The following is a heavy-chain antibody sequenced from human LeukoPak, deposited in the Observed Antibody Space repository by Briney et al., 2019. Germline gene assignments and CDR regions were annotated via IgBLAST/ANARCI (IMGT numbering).Heavy chain of an antibody. D-gene: IGHD3-22*01. CDR1: GDSRISNGYR. Sequence: SETLSLTFVVSGDSRISNGYRWSWVRQTPGKGLEWIGEIHHSGNTNFNPSLKSRAIISMDKSNNHFSLKMNSVTAADTAVYFCARNGYYSADYWGREILVTVSP. CDR2: IHHSGNT. CDR3: ARNGYYSADY. V-gene: IGHV4/OR15-8*02. J-gene: IGHJ4*02.